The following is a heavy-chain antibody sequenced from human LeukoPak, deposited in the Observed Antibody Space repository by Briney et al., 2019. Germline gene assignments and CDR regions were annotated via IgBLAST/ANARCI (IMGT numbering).Heavy chain of an antibody. D-gene: IGHD6-13*01. CDR1: GGTFSSYA. Sequence: GASVKVSCKASGGTFSSYAISWVRQASGQGLEWMGGIIPIFGTANYAQKFQGRVTITADESTSTAYMELSSLRSEDTAVYYCASRTAAAPGTLDYWGQGTLVTVSS. CDR3: ASRTAAAPGTLDY. CDR2: IIPIFGTA. V-gene: IGHV1-69*13. J-gene: IGHJ4*02.